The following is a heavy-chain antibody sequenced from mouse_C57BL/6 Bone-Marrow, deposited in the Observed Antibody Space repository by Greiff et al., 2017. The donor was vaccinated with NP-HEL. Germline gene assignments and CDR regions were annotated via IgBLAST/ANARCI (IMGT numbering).Heavy chain of an antibody. CDR2: IYPRSGNT. J-gene: IGHJ3*01. D-gene: IGHD1-1*01. V-gene: IGHV1-81*01. CDR3: ARHGSTFAWFAY. Sequence: LQQSGAELARPGASVKLSCKASGYTFTSYGISWVKQRTGQGLEWIGEIYPRSGNTYYNEKFKGKATLTADKSSSTAYMELRSLTSEDSAVYFCARHGSTFAWFAYWGQGTLVTVSA. CDR1: GYTFTSYG.